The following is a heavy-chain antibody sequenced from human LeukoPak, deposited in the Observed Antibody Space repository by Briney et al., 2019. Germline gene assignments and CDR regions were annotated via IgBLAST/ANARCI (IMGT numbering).Heavy chain of an antibody. D-gene: IGHD6-19*01. CDR1: AYTFSNCD. J-gene: IGHJ3*02. Sequence: ASVKVSCKASAYTFSNCDINWVRQATGQGLEWMGWMNPSSGNTGYAQKFQGRISITRDTSIDTAYMELSSLRSEDTAVYYCVRDSSDQTRADDPFDIWGQGTMVTVSS. CDR3: VRDSSDQTRADDPFDI. CDR2: MNPSSGNT. V-gene: IGHV1-8*03.